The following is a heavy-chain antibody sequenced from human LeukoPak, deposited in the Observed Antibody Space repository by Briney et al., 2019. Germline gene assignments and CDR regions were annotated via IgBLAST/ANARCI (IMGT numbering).Heavy chain of an antibody. V-gene: IGHV3-64*01. CDR1: GFIFYSYA. Sequence: GGSLRPSCAASGFIFYSYAMHWVRQAPGRGLEYVSAITSSGSSTFYANSVKGRFTISRDNSKNTLDLQMGSLRPDDMAVYYCAKDVSKAVAGTNWFDPWGQGTLVTVSS. J-gene: IGHJ5*02. D-gene: IGHD6-19*01. CDR3: AKDVSKAVAGTNWFDP. CDR2: ITSSGSST.